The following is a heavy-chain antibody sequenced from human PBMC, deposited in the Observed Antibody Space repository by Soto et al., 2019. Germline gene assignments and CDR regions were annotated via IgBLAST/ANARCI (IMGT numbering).Heavy chain of an antibody. Sequence: QVPLVQSGAEVKKPGASVKVSCKASGYTFTGYYMHWVRQAPGQGLEWMGWINPNSGGTNYAQKFQGWVTMTRDTSISTAYMELSRLRSDDTAVYYCARAYIAARPGWFDPWGQGTLVTVSS. D-gene: IGHD6-6*01. CDR3: ARAYIAARPGWFDP. J-gene: IGHJ5*02. V-gene: IGHV1-2*04. CDR2: INPNSGGT. CDR1: GYTFTGYY.